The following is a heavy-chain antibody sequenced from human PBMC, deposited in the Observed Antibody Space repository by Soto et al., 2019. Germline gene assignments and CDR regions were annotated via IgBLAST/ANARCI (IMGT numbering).Heavy chain of an antibody. CDR2: IGGSGGST. CDR3: ARRGSGSYYDY. D-gene: IGHD1-26*01. J-gene: IGHJ4*02. CDR1: GFTFTSYA. V-gene: IGHV3-23*01. Sequence: EVQLLESGGGLVQPGGSLRLSCAASGFTFTSYATRWVRQAPVKGLEWVSAIGGSGGSTYYADSVKGRFTISRDNSKNTLYLQMNSLRAEDTAVYYCARRGSGSYYDYWGQGTLVTVSS.